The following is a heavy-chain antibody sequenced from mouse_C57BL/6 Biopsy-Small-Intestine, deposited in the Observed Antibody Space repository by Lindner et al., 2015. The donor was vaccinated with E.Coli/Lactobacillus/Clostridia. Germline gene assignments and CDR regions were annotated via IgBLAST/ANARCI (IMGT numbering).Heavy chain of an antibody. CDR2: IYPRSGNT. J-gene: IGHJ3*01. V-gene: IGHV1-81*01. D-gene: IGHD2-4*01. Sequence: VQLQESGAELARPGASVKLSCKASGYTFTSYGISWLRLRTGQGLEWIGEIYPRSGNTYYKEKFKDKATLTADKSSSTVYMQLSSLTSEDSAVYFCARSDSYDYDVGFAYWGQGTLVTVSA. CDR1: GYTFTSYG. CDR3: ARSDSYDYDVGFAY.